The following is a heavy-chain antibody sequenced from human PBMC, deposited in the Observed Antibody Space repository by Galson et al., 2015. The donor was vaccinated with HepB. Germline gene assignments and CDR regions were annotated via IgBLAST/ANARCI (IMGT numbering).Heavy chain of an antibody. CDR3: ARGGGGTVTYAFDI. CDR2: ISYDGSNK. V-gene: IGHV3-30*04. J-gene: IGHJ3*02. CDR1: GFTFSSYA. D-gene: IGHD4-17*01. Sequence: SLRLSCAASGFTFSSYAMHWVRQAPGKGLEWVAVISYDGSNKYYADSVKGRFTISRDDSKNTLYLQMNSLRAEDTAVYYCARGGGGTVTYAFDIWGQGTMVTVSS.